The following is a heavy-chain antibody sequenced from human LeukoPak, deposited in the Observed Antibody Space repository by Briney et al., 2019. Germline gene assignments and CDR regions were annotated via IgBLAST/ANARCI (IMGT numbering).Heavy chain of an antibody. D-gene: IGHD7-27*01. J-gene: IGHJ4*02. V-gene: IGHV3-48*01. Sequence: GGSLRLSCAASGFTFSSYSMNWVRQAPGKGLEWLSYISSSSSRSGSSAIYYADSVKGRFTISRDNAKNSLYLQMNSLRAEDTAVYYCSRRPKTGKNFDYWGQGTLVTVSS. CDR3: SRRPKTGKNFDY. CDR1: GFTFSSYS. CDR2: ISSSSSRSGSSAI.